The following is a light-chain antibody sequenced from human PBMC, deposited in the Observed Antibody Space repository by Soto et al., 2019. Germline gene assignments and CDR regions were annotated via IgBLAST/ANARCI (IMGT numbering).Light chain of an antibody. CDR1: SSNIGAGYD. CDR3: QSYDSSLSASVV. Sequence: QSVLTQPPSVSGAPGQRVTISCTGSSSNIGAGYDVHWYQQLPGTAPKLLIYGNSNRPSGVPDRFSGSKSGTSASLAITGLQVEDEADYYCQSYDSSLSASVVCGGGTKLTVL. CDR2: GNS. J-gene: IGLJ2*01. V-gene: IGLV1-40*01.